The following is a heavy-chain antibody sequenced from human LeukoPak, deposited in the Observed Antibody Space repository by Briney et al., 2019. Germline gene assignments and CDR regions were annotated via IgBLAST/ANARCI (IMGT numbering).Heavy chain of an antibody. CDR3: ANSIAAAGTDY. V-gene: IGHV1-69*13. CDR2: IIPIFGTA. J-gene: IGHJ4*02. D-gene: IGHD6-13*01. CDR1: GGTFSSYA. Sequence: SVKVSCKASGGTFSSYAISWVRQAPGQGLEWMGGIIPIFGTANYAQEFQGRVTITADESTSTAYMELSSLRSEDTAVYYCANSIAAAGTDYWGQGTLVTVSS.